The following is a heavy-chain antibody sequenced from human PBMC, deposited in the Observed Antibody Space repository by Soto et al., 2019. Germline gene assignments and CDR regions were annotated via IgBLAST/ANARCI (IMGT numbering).Heavy chain of an antibody. CDR2: IRQDGSEK. J-gene: IGHJ6*02. CDR3: ARERTTMVRALDV. Sequence: EVQLVESGGGLVQPGGSLRLSCAAPGFTFSSFWMNWVRQAPGKGLEWVANIRQDGSEKYYVDSVKGRFTISRDNGENSLYLQLNSLTSEDTAVYYCARERTTMVRALDVWGQGTTVTVSS. V-gene: IGHV3-7*01. CDR1: GFTFSSFW. D-gene: IGHD3-10*01.